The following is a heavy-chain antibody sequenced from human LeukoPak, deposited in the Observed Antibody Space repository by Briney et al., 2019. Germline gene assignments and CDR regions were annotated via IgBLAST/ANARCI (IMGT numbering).Heavy chain of an antibody. Sequence: GGSLRLSCAASGFTFSSYEMNWVRQAPGKGLEWVSYISISGNTIYYADPVKGRFTISRDNAKNSLYLQMNSLRAEDTAVYYCAREGGEYYYGSGISSYFDYWGQGTLVTVSS. CDR1: GFTFSSYE. D-gene: IGHD3-10*01. CDR2: ISISGNTI. J-gene: IGHJ4*02. V-gene: IGHV3-48*03. CDR3: AREGGEYYYGSGISSYFDY.